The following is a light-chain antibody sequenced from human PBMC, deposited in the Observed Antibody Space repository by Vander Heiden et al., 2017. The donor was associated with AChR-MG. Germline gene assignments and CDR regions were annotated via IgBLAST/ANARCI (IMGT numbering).Light chain of an antibody. J-gene: IGKJ4*01. CDR3: QQYNSWPQT. CDR2: ATS. Sequence: EVIMTLSPAVLSVSPGDSATLPCRASQFLHHNLAWYQQKPGQSPRLRFYATSFRAGGVPLRFSGSGSDTEVTLTISSLQSEDFAVYYCQQYNSWPQTFGGGTYVEVK. V-gene: IGKV3-15*01. CDR1: QFLHHN.